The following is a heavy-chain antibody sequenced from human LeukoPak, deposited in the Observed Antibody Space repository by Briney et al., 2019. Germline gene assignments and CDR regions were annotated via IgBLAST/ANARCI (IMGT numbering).Heavy chain of an antibody. Sequence: GAPVKVSCKASGYTFTNYGISWVRQAPGQGREWMGWISIYNGNTDYAQKLRGRVTITTDTSTSTAYMELRSLRSDDTAVYYCARITYDFWSGYYMPDDPWGQGTLVTVSS. V-gene: IGHV1-18*01. CDR2: ISIYNGNT. CDR3: ARITYDFWSGYYMPDDP. D-gene: IGHD3-3*01. CDR1: GYTFTNYG. J-gene: IGHJ5*02.